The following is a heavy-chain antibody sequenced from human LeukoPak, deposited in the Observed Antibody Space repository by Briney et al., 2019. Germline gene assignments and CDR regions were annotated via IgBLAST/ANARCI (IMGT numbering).Heavy chain of an antibody. Sequence: GGSLRLSCAASGFTFSGSAMHWVRQASGKGLEWVGRIRSKANSYATAYAVSVKGRFTISRDDSKNTAYLQMSSLKTEDTAVYYCSSGGYCSSTSCYGENWGQGTLVTVSS. V-gene: IGHV3-73*01. J-gene: IGHJ4*02. CDR1: GFTFSGSA. CDR2: IRSKANSYAT. CDR3: SSGGYCSSTSCYGEN. D-gene: IGHD2-2*01.